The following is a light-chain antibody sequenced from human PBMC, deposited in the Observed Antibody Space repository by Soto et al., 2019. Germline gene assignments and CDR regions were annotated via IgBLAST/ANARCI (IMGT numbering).Light chain of an antibody. CDR2: KVS. CDR3: MQGPHRPRT. V-gene: IGKV2-30*01. CDR1: QSLVYSDGSTY. J-gene: IGKJ1*01. Sequence: DVVMTQSPLSLPVTLGQPASISCRSSQSLVYSDGSTYLNWFQQRSGQSPSRLIYKVSNRDSGVPDRFSGGGSGANFTLNISRVEAEDVGVYYRMQGPHRPRTFGQGTKVEIK.